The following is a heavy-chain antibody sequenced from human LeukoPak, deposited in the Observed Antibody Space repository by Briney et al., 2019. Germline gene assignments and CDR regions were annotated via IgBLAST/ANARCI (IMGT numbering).Heavy chain of an antibody. J-gene: IGHJ4*02. Sequence: PSETLSLTCAVYGGSFSGYYWSWIRQSPGKGLEWIGEINHSGSTNYNPSLKSRVTISVDTSKNQFSLKLSSVTAADTAVYYCARHDSVVVTYYFDYWGQGTLVTVSS. V-gene: IGHV4-34*01. CDR2: INHSGST. CDR3: ARHDSVVVTYYFDY. CDR1: GGSFSGYY. D-gene: IGHD2-21*02.